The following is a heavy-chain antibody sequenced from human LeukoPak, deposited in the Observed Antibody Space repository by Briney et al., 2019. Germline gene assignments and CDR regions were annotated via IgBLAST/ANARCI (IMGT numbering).Heavy chain of an antibody. Sequence: GGSLRLSCAASGFTFSNYAMSWVRQAPGKGLEWVSTITGSGGRTYYADSVKGRFTISRDNSKTTLYLQMNSLRAEDTAVYYCAKDRATMTTRIFDFWGQGTLVTVSS. D-gene: IGHD4-17*01. CDR1: GFTFSNYA. CDR3: AKDRATMTTRIFDF. V-gene: IGHV3-23*01. CDR2: ITGSGGRT. J-gene: IGHJ4*02.